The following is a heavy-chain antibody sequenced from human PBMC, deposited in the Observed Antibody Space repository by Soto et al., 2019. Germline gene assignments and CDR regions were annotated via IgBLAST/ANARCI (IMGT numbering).Heavy chain of an antibody. D-gene: IGHD3-3*01. Sequence: ASVKVSCKASGYTFTSYGISWVRQAPGQGLEWMGWISAYNGNTNYAQKLQGRVTMTTDTSTSTAYMELRSLRSEDTAVYYCARDIFPPRRDQSDAFDIWGHGTMVTAS. V-gene: IGHV1-18*01. CDR1: GYTFTSYG. CDR3: ARDIFPPRRDQSDAFDI. CDR2: ISAYNGNT. J-gene: IGHJ3*02.